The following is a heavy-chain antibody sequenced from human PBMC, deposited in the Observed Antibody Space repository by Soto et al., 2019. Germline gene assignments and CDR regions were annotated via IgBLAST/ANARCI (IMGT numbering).Heavy chain of an antibody. D-gene: IGHD3-22*01. CDR3: ARRIHYYDREYYFDY. Sequence: PSETLSLTCAVSGGSISSGGYSWSWIRQPPGKGLEWIGYIYHSGSTYYNPSLKSRVTISVDTSKNQFSLKLSSVTAADTAVYYCARRIHYYDREYYFDYWGQGTLVTVSS. CDR1: GGSISSGGYS. J-gene: IGHJ4*02. V-gene: IGHV4-30-2*01. CDR2: IYHSGST.